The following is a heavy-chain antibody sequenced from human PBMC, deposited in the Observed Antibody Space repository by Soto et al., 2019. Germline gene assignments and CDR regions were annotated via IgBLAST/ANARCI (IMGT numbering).Heavy chain of an antibody. J-gene: IGHJ6*02. V-gene: IGHV1-18*04. CDR2: ISAYNGNT. Sequence: ASVKVSCKASGYTFTSYGISWVRQAPGQGLEWMGWISAYNGNTNYAQKLQGRVTMTTDTSTSTAYMELRSLRSDDTAVYYCARNVTMVRGVIRMKFNYYYGMDVWGQGTTVTVSS. CDR3: ARNVTMVRGVIRMKFNYYYGMDV. CDR1: GYTFTSYG. D-gene: IGHD3-10*01.